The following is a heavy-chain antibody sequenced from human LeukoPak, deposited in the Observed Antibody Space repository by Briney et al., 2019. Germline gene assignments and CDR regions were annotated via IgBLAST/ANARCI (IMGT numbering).Heavy chain of an antibody. CDR3: AREYSSSSGRAFDY. Sequence: PGGSLRLSCAASGFTFSSYWMHWVRQAPGKRLVWVSRISPDGSSTTYADSVKGRFIISRDNAQNTVYLQMSSLRVEDTAVYYCAREYSSSSGRAFDYWGQGTLVTASS. J-gene: IGHJ4*02. CDR2: ISPDGSST. D-gene: IGHD6-6*01. V-gene: IGHV3-74*01. CDR1: GFTFSSYW.